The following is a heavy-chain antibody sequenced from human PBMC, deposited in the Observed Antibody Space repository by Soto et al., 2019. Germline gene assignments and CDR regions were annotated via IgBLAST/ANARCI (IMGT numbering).Heavy chain of an antibody. CDR1: GGSISGYY. J-gene: IGHJ5*02. V-gene: IGHV4-59*01. Sequence: QVELRESGPGLVKPSETLSLTCTVFGGSISGYYWSWMRQPPGKGLEWIGYSHANGTTNYNPSLKSRVTISVDTSNEQFSLKLSSVTAADTATYYCAREMFNMFRRVVTSRWSDPWGPGTLVTVSS. D-gene: IGHD3-10*01. CDR2: SHANGTT. CDR3: AREMFNMFRRVVTSRWSDP.